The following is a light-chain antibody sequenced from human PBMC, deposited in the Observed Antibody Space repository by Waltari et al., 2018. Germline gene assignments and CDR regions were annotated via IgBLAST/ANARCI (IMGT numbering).Light chain of an antibody. Sequence: QSALTQPASVSGSPGQSITISCTGTKPAIGSYDLVPWSQQHPGKAPKFIIYDVNKRPSGVLRRFSGSKSGNAAALIISGLQADDEAYYYCYSYAGSSTYVFGTGTKLTVL. J-gene: IGLJ1*01. CDR1: KPAIGSYDL. CDR2: DVN. CDR3: YSYAGSSTYV. V-gene: IGLV2-23*02.